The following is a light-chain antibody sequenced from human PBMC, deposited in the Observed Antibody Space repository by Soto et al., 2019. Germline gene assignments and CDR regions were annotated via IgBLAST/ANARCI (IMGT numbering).Light chain of an antibody. CDR3: QQYNNWPQT. Sequence: EIVMTQSPATLAVSPGERATLSCWASQTVSSNLAWYQQKPGQPPRLLIFGASTRATGIPARFSGSGSGTDFTLTISSLQSEDFAVYYCQQYNNWPQTFGQGTKLEIK. V-gene: IGKV3-15*01. CDR1: QTVSSN. CDR2: GAS. J-gene: IGKJ2*01.